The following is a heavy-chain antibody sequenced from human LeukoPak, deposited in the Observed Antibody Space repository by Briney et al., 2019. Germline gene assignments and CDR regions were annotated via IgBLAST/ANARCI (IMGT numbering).Heavy chain of an antibody. V-gene: IGHV4-30-2*01. CDR3: ARDPGYCSGGSCNYYYGLDV. Sequence: SETLSLTCAVSGGSISSGGYSWSWIRQRPGKGLEWIGYIYHSGSTYYNPSLKSRVTISVDRSKNQFSLKLSSVTAADTAVYYCARDPGYCSGGSCNYYYGLDVWGKGTTVTVSS. D-gene: IGHD2-15*01. J-gene: IGHJ6*04. CDR1: GGSISSGGYS. CDR2: IYHSGST.